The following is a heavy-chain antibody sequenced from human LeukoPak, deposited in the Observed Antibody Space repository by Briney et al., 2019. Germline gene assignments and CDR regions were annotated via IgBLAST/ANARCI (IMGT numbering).Heavy chain of an antibody. CDR3: ARGYCRGGSCYRNWFDP. D-gene: IGHD2-15*01. CDR2: IIPIFGTA. V-gene: IGHV1-69*01. CDR1: GGTFSSYA. J-gene: IGHJ5*02. Sequence: GSSVKVSCKASGGTFSSYAISWVRQAPGQGLEWMGGIIPIFGTANYAQQFQGRVTITAAESTSTAYMELSSLRSEDTAVYYCARGYCRGGSCYRNWFDPWGQGTLVTVSS.